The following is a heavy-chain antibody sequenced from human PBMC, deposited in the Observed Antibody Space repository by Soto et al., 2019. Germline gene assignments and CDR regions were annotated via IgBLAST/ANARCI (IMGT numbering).Heavy chain of an antibody. CDR1: ELNCSSYS. V-gene: IGHV3-23*01. CDR3: AKDPGSVGDSSSWSN. Sequence: VCCAVAELNCSSYSMCWVSKDTGKGLEWVSAISGSGGSTYYADSVKGRSTISRDNSKNTLYLQMNSLRAEDTAVYYCAKDPGSVGDSSSWSNWGQGTLVTVSS. D-gene: IGHD6-13*01. CDR2: ISGSGGST. J-gene: IGHJ4*02.